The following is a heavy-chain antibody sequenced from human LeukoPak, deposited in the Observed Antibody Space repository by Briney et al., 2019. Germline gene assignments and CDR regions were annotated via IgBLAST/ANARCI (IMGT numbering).Heavy chain of an antibody. J-gene: IGHJ3*01. D-gene: IGHD3-10*02. CDR3: ARDYIAMLGRNAFDL. Sequence: GGSLRLSCAASGFSFSGYSMNWVRQASGKGLEWVSYISGDTSGIYYADSVKGRFTISRDSAKNSLHLQMNNLRAEDTAVYYCARDYIAMLGRNAFDLWGQGTMVTVSS. CDR1: GFSFSGYS. CDR2: ISGDTSGI. V-gene: IGHV3-48*01.